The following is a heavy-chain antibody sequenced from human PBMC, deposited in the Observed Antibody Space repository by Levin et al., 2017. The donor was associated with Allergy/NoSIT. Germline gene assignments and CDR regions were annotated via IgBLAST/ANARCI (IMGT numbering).Heavy chain of an antibody. D-gene: IGHD6-19*01. V-gene: IGHV1-69*02. CDR3: ARGPLAVAGISGYFQH. CDR1: GGTFSSYT. J-gene: IGHJ1*01. CDR2: IIPILGIA. Sequence: SVKVSCKASGGTFSSYTISWVRQAPGQGLEWMGRIIPILGIANYAQKFQGRVTITADKSTSTAYMELSSLRSEDTAVYYCARGPLAVAGISGYFQHWGQGTLVTVSS.